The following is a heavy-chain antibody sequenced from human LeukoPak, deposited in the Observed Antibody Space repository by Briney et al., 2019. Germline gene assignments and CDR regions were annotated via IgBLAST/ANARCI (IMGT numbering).Heavy chain of an antibody. D-gene: IGHD3-10*01. CDR1: GFSFSGYW. J-gene: IGHJ4*02. CDR3: AKDWVLGYYGSGSYFYDY. Sequence: HPGGSLRLSCAASGFSFSGYWMSWVRQAPGKGLEWVANIKYDGTMKFYLDSVKGRFTISRDNAKNLLYLQMNSLRAEDTAVYYCAKDWVLGYYGSGSYFYDYWGQGTLVTVSS. CDR2: IKYDGTMK. V-gene: IGHV3-7*03.